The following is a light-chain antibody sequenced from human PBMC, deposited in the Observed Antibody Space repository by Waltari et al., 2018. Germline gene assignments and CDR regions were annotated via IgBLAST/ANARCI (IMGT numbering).Light chain of an antibody. V-gene: IGLV2-23*01. CDR1: SSDVGSYNF. CDR3: CSYAGSSTVV. Sequence: QSALTQPASVSGSPGQSITISCTGTSSDVGSYNFVPWYQQHPGKAPKLIIYEGSKRPLGVSNRFSGSKSGNTASLTISGLQAEDEADYYCCSYAGSSTVVFGGGTKLTVL. CDR2: EGS. J-gene: IGLJ3*02.